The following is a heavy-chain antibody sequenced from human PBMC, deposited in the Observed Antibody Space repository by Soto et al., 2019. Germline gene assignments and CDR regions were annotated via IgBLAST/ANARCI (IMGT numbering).Heavy chain of an antibody. J-gene: IGHJ3*02. CDR1: GFTFIVYA. CDR2: IGGGGDDT. Sequence: WGSLRLSCAASGFTFIVYAIIFFRQSPFKGLEWVSGIGGGGDDTYYADSVKGRFVISRDTSKSTLSLQMNGLRAEDTAVYFCAKDRMSHNSVWDPFDIWGQGTMVTVSS. D-gene: IGHD2-15*01. CDR3: AKDRMSHNSVWDPFDI. V-gene: IGHV3-23*01.